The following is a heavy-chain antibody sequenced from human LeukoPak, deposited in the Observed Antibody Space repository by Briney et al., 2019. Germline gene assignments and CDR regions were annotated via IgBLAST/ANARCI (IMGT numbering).Heavy chain of an antibody. CDR3: ARVSTVTDWYFDL. D-gene: IGHD4-17*01. CDR2: ISGSGGST. CDR1: GFTFSSYA. V-gene: IGHV3-23*01. Sequence: GGSLRLSCAASGFTFSSYAMSWVRQAPGKGLEWVSAISGSGGSTNYAPSVKGRFTISRDNSKNTLYLQMNSLRAEDTAVYYCARVSTVTDWYFDLWGRGTLVTVSS. J-gene: IGHJ2*01.